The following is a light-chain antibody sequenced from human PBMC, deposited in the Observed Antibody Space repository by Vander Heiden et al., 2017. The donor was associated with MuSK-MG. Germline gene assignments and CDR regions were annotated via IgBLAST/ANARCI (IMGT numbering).Light chain of an antibody. V-gene: IGKV3-15*01. CDR3: QQYKNGQRT. Sequence: EIVMPQSPATLSVSPGERATLSCRASQSVSSSLAWYQQKRGKGPRRLIDGEATRATGIPARLSGRGSGTECTLTISSLQSEDGAVYYCQQYKNGQRTLGQGTKVEIK. CDR2: GEA. J-gene: IGKJ1*01. CDR1: QSVSSS.